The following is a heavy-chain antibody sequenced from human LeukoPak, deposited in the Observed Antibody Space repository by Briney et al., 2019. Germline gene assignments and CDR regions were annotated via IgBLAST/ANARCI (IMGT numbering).Heavy chain of an antibody. CDR1: VDNFSTYS. Sequence: ASVKVSCKTSVDNFSTYSISWLRQAPGQGLEWMGGIIPIFRSADYAQKFQGRVTITADESTSTAYMELSSLTSDDTAVYYCARDRAAVGTSRWFDPWGQGTLVIVSS. D-gene: IGHD6-13*01. CDR2: IIPIFRSA. CDR3: ARDRAAVGTSRWFDP. V-gene: IGHV1-69*01. J-gene: IGHJ5*02.